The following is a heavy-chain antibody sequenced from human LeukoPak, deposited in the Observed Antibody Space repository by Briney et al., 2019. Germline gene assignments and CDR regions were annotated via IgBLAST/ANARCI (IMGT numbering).Heavy chain of an antibody. D-gene: IGHD2-15*01. CDR1: GFNFNMFA. Sequence: GGSLRPSCTGTGFNFNMFAMHWVRQAPGKGLEWVSGLSRSGTTTNYADSVKGRFTISRDRSQHTMFLQLNSLRPEDTAVYYCAKEQRIRHCSEGVCMEGYYFDYWGQGTLVTVSS. CDR2: LSRSGTTT. CDR3: AKEQRIRHCSEGVCMEGYYFDY. V-gene: IGHV3-23*01. J-gene: IGHJ4*02.